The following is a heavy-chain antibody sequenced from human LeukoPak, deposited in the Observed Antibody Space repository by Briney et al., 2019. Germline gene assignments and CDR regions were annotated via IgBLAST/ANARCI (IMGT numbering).Heavy chain of an antibody. J-gene: IGHJ4*02. CDR1: GYTFTGYY. CDR3: ARGYSSSWYYFDY. CDR2: INPNSGGT. V-gene: IGHV1-2*04. Sequence: ASVKVSCKASGYTFTGYYMHWVRQAPGQGLEWMGWINPNSGGTNYAQKFQGWVTMTRDTSISTAYMELSRLRSDDTAVYYCARGYSSSWYYFDYWGQGTLVTVSS. D-gene: IGHD6-13*01.